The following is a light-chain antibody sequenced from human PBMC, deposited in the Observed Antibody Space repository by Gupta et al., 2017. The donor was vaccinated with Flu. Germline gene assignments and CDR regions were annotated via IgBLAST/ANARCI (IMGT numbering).Light chain of an antibody. Sequence: GQTARITCGGNNIGSKAVHWYQQKPGQAPVLIVNEDSDRPSGIPERFSGSNSGNTATLTITRVEAGDEADYYCQVWDSSSDHVVFGGGTKLTVL. V-gene: IGLV3-21*02. CDR1: NIGSKA. CDR3: QVWDSSSDHVV. CDR2: EDS. J-gene: IGLJ2*01.